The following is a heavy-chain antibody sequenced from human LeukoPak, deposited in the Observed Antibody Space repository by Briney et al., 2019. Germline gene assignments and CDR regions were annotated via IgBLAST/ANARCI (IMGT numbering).Heavy chain of an antibody. V-gene: IGHV3-13*01. Sequence: GGSVRLFCVASGFNFSKNDMHWLRQTTERGLEWVSDIGGGGDTYYAAAEKGRFTISRENGKNSVYLQMNSLRAGDTAVYFCAKAFDYNGLRGEGGSIDCWGRGALVTVSS. CDR1: GFNFSKND. D-gene: IGHD4-11*01. J-gene: IGHJ4*02. CDR2: IGGGGDT. CDR3: AKAFDYNGLRGEGGSIDC.